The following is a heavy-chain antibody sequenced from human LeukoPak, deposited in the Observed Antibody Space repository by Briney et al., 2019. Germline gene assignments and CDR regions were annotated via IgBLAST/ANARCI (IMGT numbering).Heavy chain of an antibody. J-gene: IGHJ3*02. Sequence: GGSLRLSCAASGFTFSSYSMNWVRQAPGKGLEWVSYISSSSNTIYYADSVKGRFTISRDNAKNSLYLQMNSLRDEDTAVYYCARPYGHSSSSGAFDIWGQGTMVTVSS. D-gene: IGHD6-6*01. CDR1: GFTFSSYS. CDR2: ISSSSNTI. V-gene: IGHV3-48*02. CDR3: ARPYGHSSSSGAFDI.